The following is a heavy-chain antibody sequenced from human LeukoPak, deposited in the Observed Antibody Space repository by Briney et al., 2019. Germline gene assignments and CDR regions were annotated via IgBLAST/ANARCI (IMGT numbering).Heavy chain of an antibody. CDR3: ARDAAPSSGWYYFDY. CDR2: INPNSGGT. J-gene: IGHJ4*02. Sequence: ASVKVSCKASGYTFTGYYMHWVRQAPGQGLEWMGWINPNSGGTNYAQKFKGRVTMTRDTSISTAYMELSRLRSDDTAVYYCARDAAPSSGWYYFDYWGQGTLVTVSS. CDR1: GYTFTGYY. V-gene: IGHV1-2*02. D-gene: IGHD6-19*01.